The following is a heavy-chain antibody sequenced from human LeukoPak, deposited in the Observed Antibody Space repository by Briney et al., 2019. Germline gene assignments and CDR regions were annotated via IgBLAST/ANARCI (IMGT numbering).Heavy chain of an antibody. Sequence: ASVKVSCKASGYTFTSYGISWVRQAPGQGLEWMGWISAYNGNTNYARKLQGRVTMTTDTSTSTAYMELRSLRSDDTAVYYCARVSWLVLTSYFDYWGQGTLVTVSS. D-gene: IGHD6-19*01. CDR2: ISAYNGNT. V-gene: IGHV1-18*01. CDR1: GYTFTSYG. CDR3: ARVSWLVLTSYFDY. J-gene: IGHJ4*02.